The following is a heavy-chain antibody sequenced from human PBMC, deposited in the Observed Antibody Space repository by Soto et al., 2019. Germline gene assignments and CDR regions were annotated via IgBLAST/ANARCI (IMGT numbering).Heavy chain of an antibody. CDR1: GFTFSEYE. D-gene: IGHD2-8*01. J-gene: IGHJ6*02. Sequence: GGSLRLSCEVSGFTFSEYEFNWVLQAPGKGLEWVSYIGKNGRDIYDADSVKGRFTISRDDDKSTLYLEMNSLRAEDTAVYYCVRAPGPMYYAMDAWGQGTMVTVSS. CDR2: IGKNGRDI. V-gene: IGHV3-48*03. CDR3: VRAPGPMYYAMDA.